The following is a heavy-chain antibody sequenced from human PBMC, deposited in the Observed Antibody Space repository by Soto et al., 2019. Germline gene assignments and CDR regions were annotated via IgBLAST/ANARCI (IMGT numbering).Heavy chain of an antibody. CDR1: GFTFSSYW. Sequence: GGSLRLSXAASGFTFSSYWMTWVRQAPGKGLEWVANIKQDGSEKYYVDSVRGRFTMSRDNAKNSLYLQMNSLRAEDTAVYYCARVVGATQMDFDYWGQGTLVTVSS. V-gene: IGHV3-7*01. J-gene: IGHJ4*02. CDR3: ARVVGATQMDFDY. D-gene: IGHD1-26*01. CDR2: IKQDGSEK.